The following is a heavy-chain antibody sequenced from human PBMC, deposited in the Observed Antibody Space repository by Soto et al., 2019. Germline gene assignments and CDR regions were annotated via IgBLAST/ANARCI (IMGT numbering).Heavy chain of an antibody. CDR1: GFTFSNAG. V-gene: IGHV3-15*07. CDR2: IKSKTDGGTT. J-gene: IGHJ4*02. Sequence: VVSMRLPCAASGFTFSNAGMHWVRQAQGKGLEWVGRIKSKTDGGTTDYAAPVKGRFTISRDDSKNTLYLQMNSLKTEDTAVYYCTTEYPSSGWYHYWGQGTLVTVSS. D-gene: IGHD6-19*01. CDR3: TTEYPSSGWYHY.